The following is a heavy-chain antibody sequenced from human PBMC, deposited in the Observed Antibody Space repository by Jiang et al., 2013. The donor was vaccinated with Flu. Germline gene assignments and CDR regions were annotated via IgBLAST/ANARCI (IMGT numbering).Heavy chain of an antibody. Sequence: TCTVSGVSISSYFWTWVRQPPGKGLEWIGYIYYSGSTTYSPSLKSRVTISLDTSKNQLSLKLRSVTAADTAVYYCARTAVPPFGYAEYFHHWGQGTLVTVSS. CDR1: GVSISSYF. CDR2: IYYSGST. V-gene: IGHV4-59*13. D-gene: IGHD4-17*01. J-gene: IGHJ1*01. CDR3: ARTAVPPFGYAEYFHH.